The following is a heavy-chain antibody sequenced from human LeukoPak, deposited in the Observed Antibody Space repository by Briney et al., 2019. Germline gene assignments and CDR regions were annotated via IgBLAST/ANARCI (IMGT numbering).Heavy chain of an antibody. J-gene: IGHJ4*02. Sequence: PSETLSLTCTVSGGSISSSSYYWGWIRQPPGKGLEWIGSIYYSGSTYYNPSHKSRVTISVDTSKNQFSLKLSSVTAADTAVYYCARDHPREYSGYDLGNFDYWGQGTLVTVSS. CDR2: IYYSGST. CDR1: GGSISSSSYY. D-gene: IGHD5-12*01. V-gene: IGHV4-39*07. CDR3: ARDHPREYSGYDLGNFDY.